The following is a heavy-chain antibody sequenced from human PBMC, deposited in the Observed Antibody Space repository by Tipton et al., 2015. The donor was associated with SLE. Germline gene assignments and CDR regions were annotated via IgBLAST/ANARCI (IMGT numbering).Heavy chain of an antibody. CDR3: ASGAVFGDS. J-gene: IGHJ4*02. CDR2: MNPNSGNT. D-gene: IGHD3-3*01. V-gene: IGHV1-8*02. CDR1: GYTFTSYD. Sequence: QLVQSGAEVKNPGASVKVSCKTSGYTFTSYDINWVRQAAGQGLEWLGWMNPNSGNTGYAQKFQGRLSMTRGTSISTAYMELSSLRSEDTAVYYCASGAVFGDSWGQGTLVTVSS.